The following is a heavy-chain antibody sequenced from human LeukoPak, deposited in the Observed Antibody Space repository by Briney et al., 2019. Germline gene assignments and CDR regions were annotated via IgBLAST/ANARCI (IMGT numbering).Heavy chain of an antibody. CDR3: ARDEISSGWYG. CDR1: GFTFSSYS. V-gene: IGHV3-21*01. J-gene: IGHJ4*02. Sequence: PGGSLRLSCAASGFTFSSYSMNWVRQAPGKGLEWVSSISSSSYIYYADSVKGRFTISRDNAKNSLYLQMNSLRAEDTAVYYCARDEISSGWYGWGQGTLVTVSS. CDR2: ISSSSYI. D-gene: IGHD6-19*01.